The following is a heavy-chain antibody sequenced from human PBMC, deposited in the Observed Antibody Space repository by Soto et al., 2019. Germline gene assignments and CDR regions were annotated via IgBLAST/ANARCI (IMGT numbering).Heavy chain of an antibody. CDR3: ARDLIITMVRGVITPKDSYYYYGMDV. D-gene: IGHD3-10*01. V-gene: IGHV1-69*13. J-gene: IGHJ6*02. CDR1: AGAFSSYA. CDR2: IIPIFGTA. Sequence: SVTVSFRASAGAFSSYAIRWVRQAPGQGLEWMGGIIPIFGTANYAQKFQGRVTITADESTITAYMELSSLRSEDTAVYYCARDLIITMVRGVITPKDSYYYYGMDVWGQGTTVTVSS.